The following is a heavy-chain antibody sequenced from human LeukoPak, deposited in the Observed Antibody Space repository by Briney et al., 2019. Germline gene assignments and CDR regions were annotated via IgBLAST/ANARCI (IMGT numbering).Heavy chain of an antibody. CDR2: INQDGSQK. Sequence: GGSLRLSCAASGFTFSNYWMTWVRQAPGRGLEWVANINQDGSQKYYVDSVEGRFTISRDNAKNSLYLQMNSLRAEDTAVYYCARVNSVNYYFDYWGQGTLVTVPS. CDR1: GFTFSNYW. CDR3: ARVNSVNYYFDY. D-gene: IGHD2/OR15-2a*01. J-gene: IGHJ4*02. V-gene: IGHV3-7*01.